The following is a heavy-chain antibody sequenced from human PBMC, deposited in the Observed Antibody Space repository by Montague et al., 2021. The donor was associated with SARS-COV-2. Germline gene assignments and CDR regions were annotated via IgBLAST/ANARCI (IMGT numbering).Heavy chain of an antibody. CDR1: GGSISSDGYY. J-gene: IGHJ3*02. Sequence: TLSLTCTVYGGSISSDGYYWSWIRPHPGKGLEWIGYNYHTGSTHHNPSLKSPVTISKETSKNHFTLNLSSVTAAASAVYYCARDLGYDDFSGYSYDAFDIWGQGTKVTVSS. D-gene: IGHD3-22*01. V-gene: IGHV4-31*01. CDR2: NYHTGST. CDR3: ARDLGYDDFSGYSYDAFDI.